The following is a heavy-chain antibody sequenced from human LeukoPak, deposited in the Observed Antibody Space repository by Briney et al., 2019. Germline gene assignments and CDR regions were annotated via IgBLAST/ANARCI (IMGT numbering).Heavy chain of an antibody. D-gene: IGHD3-10*01. V-gene: IGHV3-23*01. J-gene: IGHJ3*02. CDR3: AKMAMVRGVTAFGAFDS. Sequence: GGSLRLSCAASGFTFSDYAMSWVRQAPGKGLEWVSGISGSGGSTYYADPVKGRFTISRDNSKNTLYLQMGSLRAEDTAAYYCAKMAMVRGVTAFGAFDSWGPGTMVTVS. CDR1: GFTFSDYA. CDR2: ISGSGGST.